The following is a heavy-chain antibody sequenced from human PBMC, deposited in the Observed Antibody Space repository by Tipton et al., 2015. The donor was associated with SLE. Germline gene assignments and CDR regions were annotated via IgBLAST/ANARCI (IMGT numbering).Heavy chain of an antibody. J-gene: IGHJ4*02. D-gene: IGHD4-17*01. CDR1: GGSINITSYY. CDR3: AILYVDYDN. V-gene: IGHV4-39*01. CDR2: LYYSGST. Sequence: TLSLTCTVSGGSINITSYYWAWIRQPPGKGLEWIGTLYYSGSTYYNPSLKSRVTISVDTSKNQFSLKLNSMTAADTAVYFCAILYVDYDNWSQGTLVTVSS.